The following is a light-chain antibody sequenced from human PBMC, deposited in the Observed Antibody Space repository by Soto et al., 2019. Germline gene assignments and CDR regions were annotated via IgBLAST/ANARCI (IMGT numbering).Light chain of an antibody. CDR3: QHYNSYSEA. CDR2: KAS. V-gene: IGKV1-5*03. Sequence: DIQRAQSPSYLSGSVGDRVTITCRASQTISSWLAWYQQKPGKAPKLLIYKASTLKSGVPSRFSGSGSGTEFTLTISSLQPDDFATYYCQHYNSYSEAFGQGTKVAIK. CDR1: QTISSW. J-gene: IGKJ1*01.